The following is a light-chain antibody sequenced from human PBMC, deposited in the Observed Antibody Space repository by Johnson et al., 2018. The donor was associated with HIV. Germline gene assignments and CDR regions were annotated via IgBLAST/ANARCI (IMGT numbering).Light chain of an antibody. Sequence: QSVLTQPPSVSAAPGQKVTISCSGSSSNIGNNYVSWYQQLPVTAPKLLIYDNNKRPSGIPDRFSGSKSGTSATLDITGLQTGDEANYYCVTWDNSLIPFYVFGTGTKFTVL. CDR1: SSNIGNNY. CDR3: VTWDNSLIPFYV. J-gene: IGLJ1*01. CDR2: DNN. V-gene: IGLV1-51*01.